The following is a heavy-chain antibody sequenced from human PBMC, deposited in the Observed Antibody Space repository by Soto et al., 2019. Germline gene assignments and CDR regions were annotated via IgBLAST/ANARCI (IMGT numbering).Heavy chain of an antibody. J-gene: IGHJ4*02. CDR1: GCTFSSYA. D-gene: IGHD1-26*01. CDR2: IIPIFGTA. V-gene: IGHV1-69*13. Sequence: VASVEVSCKASGCTFSSYAISWVRQAPGQGLEWMGGIIPIFGTANYAQKFQGRVTITADESTSTAYMELRSLRSDDTAVYYCARDSWRHPGLLVDYWGQGTLVTVSS. CDR3: ARDSWRHPGLLVDY.